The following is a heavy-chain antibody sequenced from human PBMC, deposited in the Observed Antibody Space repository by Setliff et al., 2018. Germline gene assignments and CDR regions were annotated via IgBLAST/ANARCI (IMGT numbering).Heavy chain of an antibody. CDR1: GVTIGGNNYYY. CDR3: ARHLLVQGTYHFDY. Sequence: LSLTCSLSGVTIGGNNYYYWGWIRQSPGKGLEWIGSMYYSGSTYYNPSLKGRVTLSVDTTKNQFSLKLTSMTAADTAVYFCARHLLVQGTYHFDYWGQGSPVTVSS. J-gene: IGHJ4*02. CDR2: MYYSGST. D-gene: IGHD3-10*01. V-gene: IGHV4-39*01.